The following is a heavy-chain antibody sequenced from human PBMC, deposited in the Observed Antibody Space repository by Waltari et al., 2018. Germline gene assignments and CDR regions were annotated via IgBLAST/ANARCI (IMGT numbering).Heavy chain of an antibody. CDR1: GFTVSSNY. J-gene: IGHJ4*02. CDR2: IYSGGST. CDR3: ARDVYCSGGSCYGQGGYFDY. Sequence: EVQLVESGGGLIQPGGSLRLSCAASGFTVSSNYMSWVRQAPGKGLEWVSVIYSGGSTYYADSVKGRFTISRDNSKNTLYLQMNSRRAEDTAVYYCARDVYCSGGSCYGQGGYFDYWGQGTLVTVSS. D-gene: IGHD2-15*01. V-gene: IGHV3-53*01.